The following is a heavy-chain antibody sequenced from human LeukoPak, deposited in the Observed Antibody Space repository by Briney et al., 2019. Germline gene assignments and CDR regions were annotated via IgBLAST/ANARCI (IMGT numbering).Heavy chain of an antibody. V-gene: IGHV4-4*07. CDR2: IYTSGST. Sequence: PSETLSLTCTVSGGSISSYYWSWIWQPAGKGLEWIGRIYTSGSTNYNPSLKSRVTMSVDTSKNQFSLKLSSVTAADTAVYYCARGIGGYSYDYFDYWGQGTLVTVSS. D-gene: IGHD5-18*01. J-gene: IGHJ4*02. CDR1: GGSISSYY. CDR3: ARGIGGYSYDYFDY.